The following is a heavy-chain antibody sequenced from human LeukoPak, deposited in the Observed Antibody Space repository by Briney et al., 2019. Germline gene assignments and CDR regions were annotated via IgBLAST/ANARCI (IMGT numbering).Heavy chain of an antibody. D-gene: IGHD2/OR15-2a*01. Sequence: GGSLRLSCAVSGFTFSSYAMSWVRQAPGKGLEWVSGIGGSGGSTYYADSVEGRFTISRDNSKNTLYLQMNSLRAEDTAVYYCAKDGRSTTPGYWGQGTLVTVSS. J-gene: IGHJ4*02. CDR3: AKDGRSTTPGY. CDR1: GFTFSSYA. V-gene: IGHV3-23*01. CDR2: IGGSGGST.